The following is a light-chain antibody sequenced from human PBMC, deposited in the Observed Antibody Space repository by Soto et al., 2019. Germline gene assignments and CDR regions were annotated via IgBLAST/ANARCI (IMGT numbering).Light chain of an antibody. V-gene: IGKV1-9*01. Sequence: DIHLTQSPSFLSASVGDRVIITCRASQGISNSLAWYQQKPGKAPKLLIYAASTLQSGVPSRFSGSGSGTELTLTIISLQPEDVATYYCQQVNSYPITFGQGTRLEIK. CDR1: QGISNS. J-gene: IGKJ5*01. CDR2: AAS. CDR3: QQVNSYPIT.